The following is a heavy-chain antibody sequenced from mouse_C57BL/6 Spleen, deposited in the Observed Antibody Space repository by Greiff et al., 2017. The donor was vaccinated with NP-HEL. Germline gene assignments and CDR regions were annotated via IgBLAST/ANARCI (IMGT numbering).Heavy chain of an antibody. CDR3: ATIYYGNPYYAMDY. Sequence: EVHLVESGPGLVKPSQSLSLTCSVTGYSITSGYYWNWIRQFPGNKLEWMGYISYDGSNNYNPSLKNRISITRDTSKNQFFLKLNSVTTEDTATYYCATIYYGNPYYAMDYWGQGTSVTVSS. CDR2: ISYDGSN. CDR1: GYSITSGYY. D-gene: IGHD2-1*01. V-gene: IGHV3-6*01. J-gene: IGHJ4*01.